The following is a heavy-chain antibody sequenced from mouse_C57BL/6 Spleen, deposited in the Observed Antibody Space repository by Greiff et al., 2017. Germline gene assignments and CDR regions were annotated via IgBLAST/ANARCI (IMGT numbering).Heavy chain of an antibody. CDR2: IYPSDSET. CDR1: GYTFTSYW. CDR3: AREDYYGSGYVFDY. V-gene: IGHV1-61*01. Sequence: QVQLQQPGAELVRPGSSVKLSCKASGYTFTSYWMDWVKQRPGQGLEWIGNIYPSDSETHYNQKFKDKATLTVDKSSSTAYMQLSSLTSEDSAVXYCAREDYYGSGYVFDYWGQGTTLTVSS. D-gene: IGHD1-1*01. J-gene: IGHJ2*01.